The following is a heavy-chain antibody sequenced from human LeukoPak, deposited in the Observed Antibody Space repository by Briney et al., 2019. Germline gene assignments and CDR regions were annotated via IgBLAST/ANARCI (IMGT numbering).Heavy chain of an antibody. CDR1: GFIFTSYG. Sequence: GGSLRLSCAASGFIFTSYGMHWVRQAPGKGLEWVGRIKSKTDGGTTDYAAPVKGSFTISRDDSKNTLYLQMNSLKIEDAAVYYCTTDLVAGIYWGQGTLVTVSS. D-gene: IGHD2-15*01. V-gene: IGHV3-15*01. J-gene: IGHJ4*02. CDR3: TTDLVAGIY. CDR2: IKSKTDGGTT.